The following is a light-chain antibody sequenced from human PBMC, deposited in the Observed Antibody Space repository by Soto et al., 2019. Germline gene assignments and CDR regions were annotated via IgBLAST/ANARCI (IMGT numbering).Light chain of an antibody. V-gene: IGLV2-14*01. Sequence: QSALTQPASVSGSPGQSITISCTGTSSDVGGYNYVSWYQQHPGKAPKLMIYDVSNRPSGVSNRFSGSKSGNTASLTISGLQAEDEDDYYCSSYTSSSTVVFAGGTQLTVL. CDR1: SSDVGGYNY. CDR3: SSYTSSSTVV. CDR2: DVS. J-gene: IGLJ2*01.